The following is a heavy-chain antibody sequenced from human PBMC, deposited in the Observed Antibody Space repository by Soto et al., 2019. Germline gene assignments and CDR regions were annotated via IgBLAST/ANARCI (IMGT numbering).Heavy chain of an antibody. CDR3: ARGGVTYYYDSSGYRDAFDI. Sequence: QVQLVQSGAEVKKPGSSVKVSCKASGGTFSSYAISWVRQAPGQGLEWMGGIIPIFGTANYAQKFQGRVTITADESTSTAYMELSSLRSEDTAVYYCARGGVTYYYDSSGYRDAFDIWGQGTMVTVSS. CDR2: IIPIFGTA. V-gene: IGHV1-69*01. D-gene: IGHD3-22*01. J-gene: IGHJ3*02. CDR1: GGTFSSYA.